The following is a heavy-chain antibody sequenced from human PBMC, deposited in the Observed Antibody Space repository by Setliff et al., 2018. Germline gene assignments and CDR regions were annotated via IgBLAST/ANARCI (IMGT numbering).Heavy chain of an antibody. J-gene: IGHJ4*02. CDR3: ARPYYYDSSGYYYDY. CDR1: GGSISSHY. Sequence: SETLSLTCTVSGGSISSHYWSWIRQPPGKGLEWIGYIYYSGSTNYNPSLKSRVTISVDTSKNQFSLKLSSVTAADTAVCYCARPYYYDSSGYYYDYWGQGTLVTVSS. CDR2: IYYSGST. V-gene: IGHV4-59*11. D-gene: IGHD3-22*01.